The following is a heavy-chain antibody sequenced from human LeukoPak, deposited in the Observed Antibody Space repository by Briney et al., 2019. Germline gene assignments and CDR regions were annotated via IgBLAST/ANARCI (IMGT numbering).Heavy chain of an antibody. D-gene: IGHD3-16*02. Sequence: GGSLRLSCAASGFTFSSYSMNWVRQAPGKGLEWVSSISSSSSYIYYADSVKGRFTISRDNAKNSLYLQMNSLRAEDTAVYYCARGVYDYVWGSYRSLGYFDYWGQGTLVTVSS. CDR1: GFTFSSYS. CDR3: ARGVYDYVWGSYRSLGYFDY. CDR2: ISSSSSYI. V-gene: IGHV3-21*01. J-gene: IGHJ4*02.